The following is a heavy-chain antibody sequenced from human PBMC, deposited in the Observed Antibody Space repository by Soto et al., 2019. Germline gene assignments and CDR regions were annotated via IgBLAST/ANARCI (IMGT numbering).Heavy chain of an antibody. CDR2: INMDGSST. CDR1: GFSFSGDC. D-gene: IGHD2-2*01. V-gene: IGHV3-74*01. J-gene: IGHJ4*02. Sequence: GGSLRLSCAASGFSFSGDCIHWVRPAAGKGRVWVSRINMDGSSTNYADSVKGRFTISRDNAKNTLYLQMNSLRVDDTAGYYCARGPRGLYHHDYWGQGALVTVS. CDR3: ARGPRGLYHHDY.